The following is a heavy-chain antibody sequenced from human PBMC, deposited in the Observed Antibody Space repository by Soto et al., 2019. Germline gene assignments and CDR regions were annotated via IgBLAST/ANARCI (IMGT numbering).Heavy chain of an antibody. Sequence: EVQLVESGGGLVQPGRSLRLSCAASGFTFDDYAMHWVRQAPGKGLEWVSGISWNSGSIGYADSVKGRFTISRDNAKNSLYLQMNSLRAEDTALYYCAKALVHSSSWSFDYWGQGTLVTVSS. J-gene: IGHJ4*02. CDR3: AKALVHSSSWSFDY. CDR2: ISWNSGSI. CDR1: GFTFDDYA. V-gene: IGHV3-9*01. D-gene: IGHD6-13*01.